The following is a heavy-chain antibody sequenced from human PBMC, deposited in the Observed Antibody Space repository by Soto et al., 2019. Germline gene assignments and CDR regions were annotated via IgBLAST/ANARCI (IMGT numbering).Heavy chain of an antibody. V-gene: IGHV4-59*01. CDR2: IYYSGGT. CDR1: GGSISSSY. Sequence: QVQLQESGPGLVKPSETLSLTCTVSGGSISSSYWTWIRQPPGMGLEWIGYIYYSGGTNYNPSLTSRVTLSAATSKNQFSLTLSSVTAADTAVYYCARYCSGGSCDYGNWFDPWGQGTLVTVSS. J-gene: IGHJ5*02. D-gene: IGHD2-15*01. CDR3: ARYCSGGSCDYGNWFDP.